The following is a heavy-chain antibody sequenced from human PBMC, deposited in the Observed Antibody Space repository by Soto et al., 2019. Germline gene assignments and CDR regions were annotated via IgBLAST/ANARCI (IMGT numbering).Heavy chain of an antibody. D-gene: IGHD2-2*01. J-gene: IGHJ6*02. V-gene: IGHV3-23*01. CDR2: ISGSGGST. CDR3: AILGGPRIIVVVPAATGQDYYGMDV. CDR1: GFTFSSYA. Sequence: GGSLRLSCAASGFTFSSYAMSWVRQAPGKGLEWVSAISGSGGSTYYADSVKGRFTISRDNSKNTLYLQMNSLRAEDTAVYYCAILGGPRIIVVVPAATGQDYYGMDVWGQGTTVTVSS.